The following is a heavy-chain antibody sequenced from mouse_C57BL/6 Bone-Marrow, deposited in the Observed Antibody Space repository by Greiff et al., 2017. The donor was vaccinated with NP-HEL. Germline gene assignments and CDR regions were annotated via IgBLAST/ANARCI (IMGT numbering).Heavy chain of an antibody. J-gene: IGHJ1*03. CDR2: INSDGGST. Sequence: EVQGVESGGGLVQPGESLKLSCESNEYAFPSHDMSWVRKTPEKRLELVAAINSDGGSTYYPDTMERRFIISRDNTKKTLYLQMSSLRSEDTALYYGASSTGTYWYFDVWGTGTTVTVAS. CDR1: EYAFPSHD. V-gene: IGHV5-2*01. CDR3: ASSTGTYWYFDV. D-gene: IGHD4-1*02.